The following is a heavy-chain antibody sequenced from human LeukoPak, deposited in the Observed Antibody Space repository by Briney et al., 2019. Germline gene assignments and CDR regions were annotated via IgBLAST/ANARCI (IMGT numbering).Heavy chain of an antibody. CDR3: ARSDYDFWSGSPGYYYYYMDV. CDR1: GGSISSYY. D-gene: IGHD3-3*01. V-gene: IGHV4-59*08. Sequence: SETLSLTCTVSGGSISSYYWSWIRQPPGKGLEWIGYIYYSGSTNYNPSLKGRVTISVDTSKNQFSLKLSSVTAADTAVYYCARSDYDFWSGSPGYYYYYMDVWGKGTTVTVSS. J-gene: IGHJ6*03. CDR2: IYYSGST.